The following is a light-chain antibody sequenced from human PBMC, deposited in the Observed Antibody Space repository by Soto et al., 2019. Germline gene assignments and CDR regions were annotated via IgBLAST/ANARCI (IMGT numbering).Light chain of an antibody. Sequence: EIVLTQSPGTLSLSPGERATLSCRASQSVSSSYLAWYQQKPGQAPRLLIYGASSRATGIPDRFSGSGSGTDFTLTISRLEPEDVAVYYCQQYGSSPTFDQGTRLEIK. CDR3: QQYGSSPT. J-gene: IGKJ5*01. V-gene: IGKV3-20*01. CDR2: GAS. CDR1: QSVSSSY.